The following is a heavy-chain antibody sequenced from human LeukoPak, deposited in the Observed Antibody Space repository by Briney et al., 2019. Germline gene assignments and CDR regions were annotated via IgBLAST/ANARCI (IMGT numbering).Heavy chain of an antibody. D-gene: IGHD6-19*01. V-gene: IGHV4-59*01. CDR2: IHYSGST. CDR1: GASINSYS. Sequence: SETLSLTCTVSGASINSYSWTWIRQPPGKGLEWIGYIHYSGSTNYNPSLKSRVTISVDTSKNQFSLNLSSVTAADTAVYFCARGSGWYPPWGQGTLVTVSS. J-gene: IGHJ5*02. CDR3: ARGSGWYPP.